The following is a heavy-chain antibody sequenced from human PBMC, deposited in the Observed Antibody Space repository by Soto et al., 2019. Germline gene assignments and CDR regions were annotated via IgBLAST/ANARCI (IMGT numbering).Heavy chain of an antibody. D-gene: IGHD2-15*01. Sequence: GASGKVSCKASGYSFTSYYMHWVRQAPGQGLEWMGIINPSGGTTSSAQKFQGRVTMTRDTSTSTVYMELSSLRSEDTAVYYCAREEDDDYYFDFWGQGTLVTVSS. CDR3: AREEDDDYYFDF. CDR1: GYSFTSYY. CDR2: INPSGGTT. J-gene: IGHJ4*02. V-gene: IGHV1-46*01.